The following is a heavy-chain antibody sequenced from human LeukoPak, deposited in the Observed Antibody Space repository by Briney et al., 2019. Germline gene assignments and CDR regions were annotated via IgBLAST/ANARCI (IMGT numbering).Heavy chain of an antibody. J-gene: IGHJ4*02. D-gene: IGHD2-15*01. CDR3: ARRTTYCSGGSCYYFDK. CDR2: IYYTGDT. Sequence: PSETLSLTCTVPGGSIRSGSYYWAWIRQPPGRGLEWIGSIYYTGDTYYSPSFRSRVIMSVDTSKNQFSLNLSSVTAADTAVYYCARRTTYCSGGSCYYFDKWGQGALVTVSS. V-gene: IGHV4-39*01. CDR1: GGSIRSGSYY.